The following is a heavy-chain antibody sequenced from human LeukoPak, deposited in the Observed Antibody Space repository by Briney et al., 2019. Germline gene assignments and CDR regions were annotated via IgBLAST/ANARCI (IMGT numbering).Heavy chain of an antibody. Sequence: GGSLRLSCAASGFTFDDYAMHWVRQVPGKGLEWVSGISWNSDIIDYADSVKGRFTISRDNAQNSLYLQMNSLKADDTAFYYCAKDRYSSSWNFFDFWGQGTLVTVSS. CDR3: AKDRYSSSWNFFDF. J-gene: IGHJ4*02. V-gene: IGHV3-9*01. CDR2: ISWNSDII. CDR1: GFTFDDYA. D-gene: IGHD6-13*01.